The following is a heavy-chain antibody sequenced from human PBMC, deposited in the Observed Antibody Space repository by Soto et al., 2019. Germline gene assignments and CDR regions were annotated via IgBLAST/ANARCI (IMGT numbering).Heavy chain of an antibody. CDR2: IYYSGRT. J-gene: IGHJ4*02. V-gene: IGHV4-30-4*01. CDR3: ARVHSYDSSGYYIDY. Sequence: QVQLQESGPGLVKPSQTLSLTCTVSGGSISSGDYYWSWIRQPPGKGLEWIGYIYYSGRTYYNPSLTSQVTISVDTSKNQFSLKLSSVTAADTAVYYCARVHSYDSSGYYIDYWGQGTLVTVSS. D-gene: IGHD3-22*01. CDR1: GGSISSGDYY.